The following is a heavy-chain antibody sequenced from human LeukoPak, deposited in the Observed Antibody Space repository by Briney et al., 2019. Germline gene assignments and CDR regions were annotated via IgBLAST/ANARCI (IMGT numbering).Heavy chain of an antibody. CDR1: GFTFSSYS. D-gene: IGHD3-22*01. CDR2: ISSSSSYI. CDR3: ARASSGLVNY. J-gene: IGHJ4*02. Sequence: PGGSLRLSCAASGFTFSSYSMNWVRQAPGKGLEWVSSISSSSSYIYYADSVKGRFTISRDNAKNSLYLQMNSLRAEDTTVYYCARASSGLVNYWGQGTLVTVSS. V-gene: IGHV3-21*01.